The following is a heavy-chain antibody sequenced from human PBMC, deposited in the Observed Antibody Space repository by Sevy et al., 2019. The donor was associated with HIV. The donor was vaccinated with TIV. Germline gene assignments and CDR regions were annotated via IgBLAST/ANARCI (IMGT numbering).Heavy chain of an antibody. J-gene: IGHJ4*02. Sequence: GGSLRLSCAASGFTFSSYAMNWVRQAPGKGLEWVSSINAISSNISYEDSVKGRFTISRDNAENSLYLQMNSVRAEDTAVYYCARDLFSGGNAVYGYWGQGTLVTVSS. V-gene: IGHV3-21*01. D-gene: IGHD2-15*01. CDR1: GFTFSSYA. CDR2: INAISSNI. CDR3: ARDLFSGGNAVYGY.